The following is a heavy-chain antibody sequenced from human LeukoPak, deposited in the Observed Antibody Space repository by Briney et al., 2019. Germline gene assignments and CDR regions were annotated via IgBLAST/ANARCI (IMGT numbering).Heavy chain of an antibody. D-gene: IGHD3-22*01. CDR3: ARDSEVVTYYYYYGMDV. Sequence: GGSLRLSCAASGFTFSTYWMHWVRQAPGKGLEWVAVISYDGSNKYYADSVKGRFTISRDNSKNTLYLQMNSLRAEDTAVYYCARDSEVVTYYYYYGMDVWGQGTTVTVSS. V-gene: IGHV3-30-3*01. CDR2: ISYDGSNK. J-gene: IGHJ6*02. CDR1: GFTFSTYW.